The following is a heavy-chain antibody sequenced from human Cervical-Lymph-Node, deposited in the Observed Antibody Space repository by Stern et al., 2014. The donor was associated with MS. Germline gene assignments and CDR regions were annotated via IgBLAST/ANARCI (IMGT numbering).Heavy chain of an antibody. CDR1: GGTLSSSD. CDR2: IIPIIGTA. J-gene: IGHJ4*02. D-gene: IGHD3-10*01. CDR3: ALGGFGHYFEY. Sequence: VQLVQSGAEVQKPGSSVKVFCRASGGTLSSSDIGWVRQAPGQGLEWMGGIIPIIGTANYAQKYQGRVTITADESTSTAYMELSSLRSEDTAIYYCALGGFGHYFEYWGQGTLVTVSS. V-gene: IGHV1-69*01.